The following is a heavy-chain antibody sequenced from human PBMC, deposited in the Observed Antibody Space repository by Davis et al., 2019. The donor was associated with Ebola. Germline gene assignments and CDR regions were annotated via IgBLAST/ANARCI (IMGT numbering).Heavy chain of an antibody. D-gene: IGHD6-13*01. CDR3: ARYSSAWYATSYYFDY. CDR2: ISSSSSYI. V-gene: IGHV3-21*01. J-gene: IGHJ4*02. Sequence: GESLKISCAASGFTFSSYSMNWVRQAPGKGLEWVSSISSSSSYIYYADSVKGRFTISRDNAKNSLYLQVNSLRAEDTAVYYCARYSSAWYATSYYFDYWGQGTLVTVSS. CDR1: GFTFSSYS.